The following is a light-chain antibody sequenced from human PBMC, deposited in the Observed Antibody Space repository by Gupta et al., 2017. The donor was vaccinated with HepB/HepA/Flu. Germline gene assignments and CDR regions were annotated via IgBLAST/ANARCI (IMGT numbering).Light chain of an antibody. V-gene: IGLV1-40*01. CDR3: QSYDISRNIVV. Sequence: QSVLTQPPSVSGAPGQRVTISCTGSRSNIGTAYDVQWYQHLPGTAPKLLIYGNTDRRSGVPDRFSGSKSGTSASLAITGLQAEDEADYFCQSYDISRNIVVFGGGTRLTGL. CDR1: RSNIGTAYD. CDR2: GNT. J-gene: IGLJ2*01.